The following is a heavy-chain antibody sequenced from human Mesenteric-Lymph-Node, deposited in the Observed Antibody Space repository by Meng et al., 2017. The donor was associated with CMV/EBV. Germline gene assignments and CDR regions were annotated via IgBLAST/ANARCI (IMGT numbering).Heavy chain of an antibody. V-gene: IGHV1-69*02. D-gene: IGHD3-3*01. CDR3: ARGYDFWSGYYTWGWFDP. CDR1: GGTFSSYT. Sequence: SVKVSCKASGGTFSSYTISWVRQAPGQGLEWMGRIIPILGIANYAQKFQGRVTITADKSTSTAYMELSSLRSEDTAVYYCARGYDFWSGYYTWGWFDPWGQGTLVTVSS. CDR2: IIPILGIA. J-gene: IGHJ5*02.